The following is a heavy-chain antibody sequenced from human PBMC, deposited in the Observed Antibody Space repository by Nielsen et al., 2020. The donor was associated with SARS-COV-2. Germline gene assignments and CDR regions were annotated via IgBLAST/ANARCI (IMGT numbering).Heavy chain of an antibody. CDR1: GGSFSSYA. D-gene: IGHD6-19*01. J-gene: IGHJ4*02. CDR2: IIPIFGTA. Sequence: SVKVSCKASGGSFSSYAISWVRQAPGQGLEWMGGIIPIFGTANYAQKFQGRVTITADESTSTAYMELSSLRSEDTAVYYCARVAAVAGIYFDYRGQGTLVTVSS. CDR3: ARVAAVAGIYFDY. V-gene: IGHV1-69*13.